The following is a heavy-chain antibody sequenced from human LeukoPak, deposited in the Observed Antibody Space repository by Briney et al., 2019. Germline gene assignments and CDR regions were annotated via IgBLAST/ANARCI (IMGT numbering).Heavy chain of an antibody. J-gene: IGHJ5*02. Sequence: SETLSLTCTVSGGSISPYFWSWFPQPPGKGLEWIGYISYTGSTIYSPSLKSRVTISVDTSMNQFSLQLTSVTAADTAVYYCARDDYRGVTNFDPWGQGTLVTVSS. CDR3: ARDDYRGVTNFDP. CDR1: GGSISPYF. CDR2: ISYTGST. V-gene: IGHV4-59*01. D-gene: IGHD3-10*01.